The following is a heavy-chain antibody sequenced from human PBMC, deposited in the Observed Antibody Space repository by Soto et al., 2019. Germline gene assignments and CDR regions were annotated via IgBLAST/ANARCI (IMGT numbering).Heavy chain of an antibody. J-gene: IGHJ4*02. CDR1: GFTFSSYS. D-gene: IGHD3-3*01. V-gene: IGHV3-21*01. CDR2: ISSSSSYI. CDR3: ARSKFLEWLNRKPTFDY. Sequence: PGGSLRLSCAASGFTFSSYSMNWVRQAPGKGLEWVSSISSSSSYIYYADSVKGRFTISRDNAKNSLYLQMNSLRAEDTAVYYCARSKFLEWLNRKPTFDYWGQGTLVTVSS.